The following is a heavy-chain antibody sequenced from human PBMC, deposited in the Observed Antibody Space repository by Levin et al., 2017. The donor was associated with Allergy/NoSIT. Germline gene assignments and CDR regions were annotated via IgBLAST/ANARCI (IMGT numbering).Heavy chain of an antibody. CDR3: ARDLTGGWYFDL. J-gene: IGHJ2*01. CDR1: GGSISNYY. Sequence: SETLSLTCTVPGGSISNYYWSWIRQPPGKGLEWIGYIYYSGSTNYNPSLKSRVTISLDTSKNQFSLKLNSVTAADTAVYYCARDLTGGWYFDLWGRGTLVTVSS. CDR2: IYYSGST. D-gene: IGHD7-27*01. V-gene: IGHV4-59*01.